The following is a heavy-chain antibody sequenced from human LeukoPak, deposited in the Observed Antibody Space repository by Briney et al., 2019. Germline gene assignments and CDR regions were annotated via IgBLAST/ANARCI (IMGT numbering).Heavy chain of an antibody. V-gene: IGHV4-39*07. CDR1: GGSISSYY. J-gene: IGHJ6*03. CDR2: IYHSGST. CDR3: ASHCSGGSCYSASYYYMDV. D-gene: IGHD2-15*01. Sequence: KASETLSLTCTVSGGSISSYYWGRIRQPPGEGLEWIGSIYHSGSTYYNPSLKSRVTISVDTSKNQFSLKLSSVTAADTAVYYCASHCSGGSCYSASYYYMDVWGKGTTVTVSS.